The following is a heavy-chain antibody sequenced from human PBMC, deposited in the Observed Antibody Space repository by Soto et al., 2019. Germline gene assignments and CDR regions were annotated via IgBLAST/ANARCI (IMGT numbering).Heavy chain of an antibody. D-gene: IGHD1-26*01. Sequence: FKVSCKASGYTFTGYYMHWARQAPGQGLEWMGWINPNSGGTNYAQKFQGRVTMTRDTSISTAYMELSRLRSDDTAVYYCAKPLVGSPYYYYGMDVWGQGTTVTVSS. CDR1: GYTFTGYY. V-gene: IGHV1-2*02. CDR3: AKPLVGSPYYYYGMDV. J-gene: IGHJ6*02. CDR2: INPNSGGT.